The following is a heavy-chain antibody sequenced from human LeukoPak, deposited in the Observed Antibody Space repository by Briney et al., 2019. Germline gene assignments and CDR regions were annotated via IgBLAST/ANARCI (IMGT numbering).Heavy chain of an antibody. D-gene: IGHD6-19*01. CDR2: ISGSGGST. Sequence: GGSLRLSCVASGFTFSSYAMSWVRQAPGKGLEWVSAISGSGGSTYYADSVKGRFTISRDNSKNTLYLQMNSLRAEDTAVYYCAKDWGSSGWYNYFDPWGQGTLVTVSS. CDR3: AKDWGSSGWYNYFDP. J-gene: IGHJ5*02. CDR1: GFTFSSYA. V-gene: IGHV3-23*01.